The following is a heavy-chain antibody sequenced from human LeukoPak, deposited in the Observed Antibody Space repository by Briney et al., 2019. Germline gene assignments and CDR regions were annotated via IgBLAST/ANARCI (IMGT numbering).Heavy chain of an antibody. J-gene: IGHJ4*02. CDR3: ARDLPPSAAAGPFDY. CDR1: GFTFRSYW. Sequence: PGGSLRLSCAASGFTFRSYWMSWVRQAPGKGLEWVANIQQDGRGKYYVDSVEGRFTISRDNAKNSLYLQMNSLRAEDTAVYYCARDLPPSAAAGPFDYWGQGILVTVSS. V-gene: IGHV3-7*01. CDR2: IQQDGRGK. D-gene: IGHD6-13*01.